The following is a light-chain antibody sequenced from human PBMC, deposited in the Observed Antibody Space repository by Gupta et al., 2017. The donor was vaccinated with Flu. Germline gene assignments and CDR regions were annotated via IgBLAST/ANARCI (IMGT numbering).Light chain of an antibody. V-gene: IGKV1-33*01. CDR3: QQDDALPWT. J-gene: IGKJ1*01. CDR2: DAS. CDR1: QDIKNY. Sequence: PSSLSASVGDRVTISCQASQDIKNYVNWYQQKAGRAPKLLISDASTVETGVPSRCSGSESGTHFTFTITGLHPEDFATYYCQQDDALPWTFGQGTKVEVK.